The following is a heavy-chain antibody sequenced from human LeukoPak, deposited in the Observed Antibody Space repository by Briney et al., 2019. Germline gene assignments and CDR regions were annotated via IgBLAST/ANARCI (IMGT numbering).Heavy chain of an antibody. CDR2: INPTGTTT. J-gene: IGHJ5*01. V-gene: IGHV1-46*01. D-gene: IGHD1-26*01. CDR1: GYTFINHW. CDR3: ARDNSVGGIAWWFDS. Sequence: GASVKVSCKASGYTFINHWMHWVRQAPGQGLEWVGLINPTGTTTLYAQKFQGRITLTRDMSATTDYMELSSLTSEDTAVYYCARDNSVGGIAWWFDSWGQGTLVTVSS.